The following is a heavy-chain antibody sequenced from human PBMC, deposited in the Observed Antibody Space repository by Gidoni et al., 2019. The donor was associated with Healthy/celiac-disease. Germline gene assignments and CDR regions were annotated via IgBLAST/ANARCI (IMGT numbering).Heavy chain of an antibody. CDR1: GGSVSSGSYY. CDR3: ARDMDYGGNSGVGY. D-gene: IGHD4-17*01. CDR2: IYYSGST. J-gene: IGHJ4*02. V-gene: IGHV4-61*01. Sequence: QVQLQESGPGLVKPSETLSLTCTVSGGSVSSGSYYWSWIRQPPGKGLEWIGYIYYSGSTNYNPSLKSRVTISVDTSKNQFSLKLSSVTAADTAVYYCARDMDYGGNSGVGYWGQGTLVTVSS.